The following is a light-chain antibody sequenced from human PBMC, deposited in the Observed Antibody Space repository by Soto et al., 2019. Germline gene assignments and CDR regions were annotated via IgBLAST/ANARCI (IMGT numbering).Light chain of an antibody. V-gene: IGLV1-40*01. CDR1: SSNIGAGYD. CDR3: QSYDSSLSSYV. J-gene: IGLJ1*01. Sequence: QSVLTQPPSVSGAPGQRVTISCTGSSSNIGAGYDVHWYQQLPGTAPKLIIYDNRNRPSGVPDRFSGSKSGTSASLAITGLQAEDEADYYCQSYDSSLSSYVFGTGTKLTVL. CDR2: DNR.